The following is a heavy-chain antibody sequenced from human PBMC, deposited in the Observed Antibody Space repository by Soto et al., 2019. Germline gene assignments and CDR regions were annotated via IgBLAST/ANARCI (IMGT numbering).Heavy chain of an antibody. J-gene: IGHJ3*02. CDR3: ASRTGPGSNYACDI. CDR2: IYPGDSNT. Sequence: PGESLKISCKVSGYSFTNYWIGWVRQMPGKGLEWMGIIYPGDSNTRYSPSFQGQVTISADKSISTAYLQWSSLKASDTATYYCASRTGPGSNYACDIWGQGTMVTVSS. CDR1: GYSFTNYW. D-gene: IGHD3-9*01. V-gene: IGHV5-51*01.